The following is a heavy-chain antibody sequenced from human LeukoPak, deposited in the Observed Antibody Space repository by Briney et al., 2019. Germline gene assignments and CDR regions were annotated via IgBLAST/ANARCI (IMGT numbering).Heavy chain of an antibody. Sequence: GGSLRLSCAASGFTLSSYAMHWVRQAPGKGLEWVAVISYDGSNKYYADSVKGRFTISRGNSKNTLYLQMNSLRAEDTAVYYCAREGNYYFDYWGQGTLVTVSS. CDR3: AREGNYYFDY. V-gene: IGHV3-30-3*01. J-gene: IGHJ4*02. D-gene: IGHD4-23*01. CDR1: GFTLSSYA. CDR2: ISYDGSNK.